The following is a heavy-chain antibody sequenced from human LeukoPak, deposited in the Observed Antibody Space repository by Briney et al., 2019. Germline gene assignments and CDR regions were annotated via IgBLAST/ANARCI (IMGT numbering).Heavy chain of an antibody. J-gene: IGHJ3*02. CDR2: ISSSSSYI. D-gene: IGHD3-3*01. CDR1: GVTFGDYA. V-gene: IGHV3-21*01. CDR3: ARDPYYDFWSGYKDAFDI. Sequence: GGSLRLSCTASGVTFGDYAMSWVRQAPGKGLEWVSSISSSSSYIYYADSVKGRFTISRDNAKNSLYLQMNSLRAEDTAVYYCARDPYYDFWSGYKDAFDIWGQGTMVTVSS.